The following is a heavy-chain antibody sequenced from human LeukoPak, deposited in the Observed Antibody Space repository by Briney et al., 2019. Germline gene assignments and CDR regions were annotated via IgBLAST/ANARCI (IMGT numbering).Heavy chain of an antibody. V-gene: IGHV4-34*01. CDR1: GGSFSGYY. Sequence: SETLSLTCAVYGGSFSGYYWSWIRQPPGKGLEWIGEINYSRSTNYNPSLKSRVTISVDTSKNQFSLKPSSVTAADTAVYYCARGGYYGSGNDFRFDPWGQGTLVTVSS. D-gene: IGHD3-10*01. CDR2: INYSRST. J-gene: IGHJ5*02. CDR3: ARGGYYGSGNDFRFDP.